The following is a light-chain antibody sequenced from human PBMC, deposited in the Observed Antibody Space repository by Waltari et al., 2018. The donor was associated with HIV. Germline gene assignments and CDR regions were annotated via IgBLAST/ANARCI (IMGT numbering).Light chain of an antibody. Sequence: QSALTQPPSASGSPGQSVTISCTGTSSDVGVYHYVSWYQQHPGKAPKLMICEVSKRPSGVPDRFSGSKSGNTASLTVSGLQAEDEADYYCSSYAGSNNFVVFGGGTKLTVL. CDR3: SSYAGSNNFVV. V-gene: IGLV2-8*01. CDR2: EVS. J-gene: IGLJ2*01. CDR1: SSDVGVYHY.